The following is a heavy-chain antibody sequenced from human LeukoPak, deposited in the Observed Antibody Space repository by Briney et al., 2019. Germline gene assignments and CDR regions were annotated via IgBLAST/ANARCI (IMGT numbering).Heavy chain of an antibody. D-gene: IGHD2-15*01. CDR2: IYYSGST. Sequence: PSETLSLTCTVSGGSISISSYYWGWIRQPPGKGLEWIGSIYYSGSTYYNPSLKSRVTISVDTSKNQFSLKLSSVTAADTAVYYCARQSGGSRYWGQGTLVTVSS. CDR1: GGSISISSYY. CDR3: ARQSGGSRY. V-gene: IGHV4-39*01. J-gene: IGHJ4*02.